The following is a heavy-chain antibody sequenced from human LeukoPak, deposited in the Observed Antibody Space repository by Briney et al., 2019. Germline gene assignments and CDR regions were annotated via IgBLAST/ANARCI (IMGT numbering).Heavy chain of an antibody. CDR1: GFTFSSYA. V-gene: IGHV3-23*01. Sequence: GGSLRLSCAASGFTFSSYAMSWVRQAPGEGLEWVSAISGSGGSTYYADSVKGRFTISRDTSKNTLYLQMNSLRAEDTAVYCCAKDMDTAMVFDYWGQGPLVTVSS. CDR3: AKDMDTAMVFDY. D-gene: IGHD5-18*01. CDR2: ISGSGGST. J-gene: IGHJ4*02.